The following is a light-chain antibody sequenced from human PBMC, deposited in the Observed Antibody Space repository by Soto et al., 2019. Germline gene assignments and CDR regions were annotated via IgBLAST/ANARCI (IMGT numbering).Light chain of an antibody. CDR3: SSYTSSSTV. Sequence: QSALTQPASVSGSPGQSITISCTGTSSDVGGYNYVSWYQQHPGKAPKLMIYDVSNRPSGVSNRFSGSKSGNTASLTISGLPAEDEADYYCSSYTSSSTVFGTGTKLTVL. V-gene: IGLV2-14*01. J-gene: IGLJ1*01. CDR2: DVS. CDR1: SSDVGGYNY.